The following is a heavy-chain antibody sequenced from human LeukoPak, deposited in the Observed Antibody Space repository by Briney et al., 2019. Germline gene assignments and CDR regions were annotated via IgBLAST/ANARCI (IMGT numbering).Heavy chain of an antibody. D-gene: IGHD6-13*01. J-gene: IGHJ4*02. CDR1: GFTFGDYA. V-gene: IGHV3-49*03. Sequence: PGGSLRLSCTASGFTFGDYAMSWFRQAPGKGLEWVGFIRGKTFGGTTEYAASVKGRFTISRDNSKNTLYLQMNSLRAEDTAVYYCAKVSSSSSRVYWGQGTLVTVSS. CDR2: IRGKTFGGTT. CDR3: AKVSSSSSRVY.